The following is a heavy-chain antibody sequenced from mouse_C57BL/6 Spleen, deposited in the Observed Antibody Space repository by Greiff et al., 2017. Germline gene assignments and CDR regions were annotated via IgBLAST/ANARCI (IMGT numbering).Heavy chain of an antibody. CDR2: ISYDGSN. J-gene: IGHJ2*01. Sequence: EVKLQESGPGLVKPSQSLSLTCSVTGYSITSGYYWNWIRQFPGNKLEWMGYISYDGSNNYNPSLKNRISITRDTSKNQFFLKLNSVTTEDTATYYCAKYDYDGDYFDYWGQGTTLTVSS. CDR1: GYSITSGYY. CDR3: AKYDYDGDYFDY. D-gene: IGHD2-4*01. V-gene: IGHV3-6*01.